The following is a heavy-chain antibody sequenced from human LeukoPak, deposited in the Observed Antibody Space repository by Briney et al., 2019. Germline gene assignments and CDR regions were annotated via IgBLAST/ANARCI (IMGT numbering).Heavy chain of an antibody. CDR1: GGSISSYY. V-gene: IGHV4-59*12. D-gene: IGHD4/OR15-4a*01. CDR2: IYYSGST. J-gene: IGHJ6*02. CDR3: ARSNAYYYYGMHV. Sequence: PSETLSLTCTVSGGSISSYYWSWIRQPPGKGLEWIGYIYYSGSTNYNPSLKSRVTISVDTSKNQFSLKVFSVTAADTAVYYCARSNAYYYYGMHVRGQGTTVTVSS.